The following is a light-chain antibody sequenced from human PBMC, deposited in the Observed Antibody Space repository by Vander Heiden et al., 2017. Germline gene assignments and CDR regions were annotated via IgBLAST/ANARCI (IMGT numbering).Light chain of an antibody. CDR3: CSYAGSYTYVV. V-gene: IGLV2-11*01. J-gene: IGLJ2*01. CDR2: DVS. CDR1: SRDVAGYHY. Sequence: QSALTQPRSVSGSPGQSVTISCTGTSRDVAGYHYVSWYQQRPGKAPKLMIYDVSKRPSGVPDRFSGSKSGNTAPLTISGLQAEDEADYYCCSYAGSYTYVVFGGGTKLTVL.